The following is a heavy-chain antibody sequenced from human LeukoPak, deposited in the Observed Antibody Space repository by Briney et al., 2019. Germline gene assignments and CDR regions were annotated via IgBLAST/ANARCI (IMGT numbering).Heavy chain of an antibody. CDR2: IRYDGSNK. CDR3: AKDLEAHNYGSGLDY. D-gene: IGHD3-10*01. V-gene: IGHV3-30*02. CDR1: GFTFSSYG. Sequence: GGSLRLSCAASGFTFSSYGMHWVRQAPGKGLEWVAFIRYDGSNKYYADSVKGRFTISRDNSKNTLYLQMNSLRAEDTAVYYCAKDLEAHNYGSGLDYWGQGTLVTVSS. J-gene: IGHJ4*02.